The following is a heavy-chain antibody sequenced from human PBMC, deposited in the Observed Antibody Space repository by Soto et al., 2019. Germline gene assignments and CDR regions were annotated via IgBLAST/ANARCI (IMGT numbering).Heavy chain of an antibody. J-gene: IGHJ5*02. CDR3: ARGGGHIVVVTANWLDP. CDR2: IYYSGST. CDR1: GGSISRSSYY. D-gene: IGHD2-21*02. V-gene: IGHV4-39*01. Sequence: SETLALTCTVSGGSISRSSYYWGWIRQPPGKGLEWIGSIYYSGSTYYNPSLKSRVTISVDTSKNQFSLKLSSVTAADTAVYYCARGGGHIVVVTANWLDPWGQGTLVTVSS.